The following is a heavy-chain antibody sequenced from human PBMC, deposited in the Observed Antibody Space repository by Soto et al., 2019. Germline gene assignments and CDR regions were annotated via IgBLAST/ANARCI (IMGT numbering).Heavy chain of an antibody. CDR3: ARELYYYYYGMDV. V-gene: IGHV1-18*01. J-gene: IGHJ6*02. CDR2: ISAYNGNT. Sequence: ASVKVSCKASGYTFTSYGISWVRQAPGQGLEWMGWISAYNGNTNYAQKLQGRVTMNTDTSTSTAYMELRSLRSDDTAVYYCARELYYYYYGMDVWGQGTTVTVSS. CDR1: GYTFTSYG.